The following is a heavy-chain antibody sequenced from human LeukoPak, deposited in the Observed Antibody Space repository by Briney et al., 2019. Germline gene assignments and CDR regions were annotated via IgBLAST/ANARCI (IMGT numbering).Heavy chain of an antibody. V-gene: IGHV3-33*01. CDR1: GFTFSSYG. CDR2: IWYDGSNK. J-gene: IGHJ4*02. CDR3: ARGQYSPDY. D-gene: IGHD2-15*01. Sequence: GGSLRLSCAASGFTFSSYGMHWVRQAPGKGLEWVAVIWYDGSNKYYTGSVKGRFTISRDNSKNTLYLQMNSLRAEDTAAYYCARGQYSPDYWGQGTLVTVSS.